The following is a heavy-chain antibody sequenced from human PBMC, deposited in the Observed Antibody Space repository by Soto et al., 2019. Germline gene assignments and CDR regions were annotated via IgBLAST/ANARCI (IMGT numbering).Heavy chain of an antibody. CDR3: TTDQLEILGPDY. J-gene: IGHJ4*02. V-gene: IGHV3-15*07. CDR1: GFTFNHAW. CDR2: IKSKSDDGTT. D-gene: IGHD1-1*01. Sequence: GGSLRLSCAASGFTFNHAWMNWVRQAPGKGLEWVGRIKSKSDDGTTDYAAPVKGRFTISRDDSKNTLYLQMNGLKTEDTAIYYCTTDQLEILGPDYWGQGTLVTVSS.